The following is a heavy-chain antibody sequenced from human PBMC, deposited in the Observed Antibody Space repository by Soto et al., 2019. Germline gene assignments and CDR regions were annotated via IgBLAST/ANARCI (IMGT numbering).Heavy chain of an antibody. V-gene: IGHV1-69*01. J-gene: IGHJ6*02. CDR3: ASREGDSGGYYREGGGYYYYYGMDV. Sequence: QVQLVQSGAEVKKPGSSVKVSCKASGGTFSSYAISWVRQAPGQGLEWMGGIIPIFGTANYAQKFQGRVTITADESTSTAYMELSSLRSEDRAVYYCASREGDSGGYYREGGGYYYYYGMDVWGQGTTVTVSS. CDR1: GGTFSSYA. D-gene: IGHD3-22*01. CDR2: IIPIFGTA.